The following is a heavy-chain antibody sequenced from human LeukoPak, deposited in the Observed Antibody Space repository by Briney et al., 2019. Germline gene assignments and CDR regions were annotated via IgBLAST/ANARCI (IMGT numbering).Heavy chain of an antibody. CDR3: ARGDYDILTGYYTGHFDY. Sequence: SQTLSLTCTVSGGSISSYYWSWIRQPPGKGLEWIGYIYYSGSTNYNPSLKSRVTISVDTSKNQFSLKLSSVTAADTAVYYCARGDYDILTGYYTGHFDYWGQGTLVTVSS. J-gene: IGHJ4*02. V-gene: IGHV4-59*01. CDR1: GGSISSYY. D-gene: IGHD3-9*01. CDR2: IYYSGST.